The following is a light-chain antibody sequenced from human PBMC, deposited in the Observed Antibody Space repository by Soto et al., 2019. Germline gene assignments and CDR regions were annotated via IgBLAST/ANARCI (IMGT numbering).Light chain of an antibody. CDR2: DAS. V-gene: IGKV3-11*01. Sequence: EIVLNQSPATLSLSPGERATLSSRASQSFRTYLAWYQQKPGQAPRLLTYDASNRATGIPARFSGSGSGTDFTLTISSLEPEDFAVYYCQQRSNWHTWTFGQGTKVEIK. CDR3: QQRSNWHTWT. CDR1: QSFRTY. J-gene: IGKJ1*01.